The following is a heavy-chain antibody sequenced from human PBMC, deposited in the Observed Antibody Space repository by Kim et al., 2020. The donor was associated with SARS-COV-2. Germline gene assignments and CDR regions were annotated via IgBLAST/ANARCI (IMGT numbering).Heavy chain of an antibody. CDR3: ARVTDWNYQRTRYYYYGMDV. V-gene: IGHV3-30*01. J-gene: IGHJ6*02. D-gene: IGHD1-7*01. Sequence: RFTISRDNSKNTLYLQMNSLRAEDTAVYYCARVTDWNYQRTRYYYYGMDVWGQGTTVTVSS.